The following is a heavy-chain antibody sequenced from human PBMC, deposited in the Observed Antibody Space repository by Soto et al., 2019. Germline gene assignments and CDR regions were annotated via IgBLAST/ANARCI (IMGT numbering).Heavy chain of an antibody. J-gene: IGHJ6*03. CDR1: GFTFSSYA. CDR3: AKYTMTYYYYSCMDV. CDR2: IIGSGGNT. D-gene: IGHD3-3*01. V-gene: IGHV3-23*01. Sequence: EVQLLESGGGLVQPGGSLRLSCAGSGFTFSSYAMAWVRQAPGLGLEWVSAIIGSGGNTYSADSVKGRFTISRDNSMNTLYLRMNRLRAEDTAIYYCAKYTMTYYYYSCMDVWGKGTTVTVSS.